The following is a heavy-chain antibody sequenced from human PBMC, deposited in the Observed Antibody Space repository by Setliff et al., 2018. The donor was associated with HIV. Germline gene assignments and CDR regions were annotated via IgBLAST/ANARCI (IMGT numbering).Heavy chain of an antibody. CDR1: GFSFNDYA. D-gene: IGHD3-10*01. CDR2: INWSSRNM. J-gene: IGHJ4*02. Sequence: GGSLRLSCAASGFSFNDYAVNWVRQAPGKGLEWVSGINWSSRNMGYADSVKGRFTISRDNAKSFLYLQMDSLRAEDTAVYYCAKVAPKVSYYYGLGRQRGYFDYWGQGTLVTVSS. V-gene: IGHV3-9*01. CDR3: AKVAPKVSYYYGLGRQRGYFDY.